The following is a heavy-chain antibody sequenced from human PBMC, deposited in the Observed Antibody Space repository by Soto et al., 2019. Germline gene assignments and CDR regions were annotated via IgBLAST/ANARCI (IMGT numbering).Heavy chain of an antibody. CDR1: GFSLSTSGMC. V-gene: IGHV2-70*01. CDR3: ARMPDYYDSSGYYSHYGMDV. J-gene: IGHJ6*02. CDR2: IDWDDDK. Sequence: SGPTLVNPTQTLTLTCTFSGFSLSTSGMCVSWIRQPPGKALEGLALIDWDDDKYYSTSLKTRLTISKDTSKNQVVLTMTNMDPVDTDTYYCARMPDYYDSSGYYSHYGMDVWGQGTTVTVSS. D-gene: IGHD3-22*01.